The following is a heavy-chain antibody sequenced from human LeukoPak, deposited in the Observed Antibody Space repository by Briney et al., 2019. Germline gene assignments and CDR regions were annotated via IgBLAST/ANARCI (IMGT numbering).Heavy chain of an antibody. Sequence: GGSLRLSXAASGFTFSSYAMSWVRQAPGKGLEWVSAISGSGGSTDYADSVKGRFTISRDNSKNTLYLQMNSLRAEDTAVYYCANVRTDYYDSSGHAEYFQHWGQGTLVTVSS. J-gene: IGHJ1*01. D-gene: IGHD3-22*01. V-gene: IGHV3-23*01. CDR2: ISGSGGST. CDR3: ANVRTDYYDSSGHAEYFQH. CDR1: GFTFSSYA.